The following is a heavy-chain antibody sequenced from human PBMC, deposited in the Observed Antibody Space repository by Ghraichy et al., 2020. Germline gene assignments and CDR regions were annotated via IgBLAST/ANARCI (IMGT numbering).Heavy chain of an antibody. CDR3: ARDMGQWLTYSPGMDV. Sequence: SETLSLTCTVSGGSITSYYWSWMRQPPGRGLEWIGYIFYTGSANYNPSLESRVTISVDTSKNQFSLRLNSVTTADTVVYYCARDMGQWLTYSPGMDVWGQGTTVTVSS. V-gene: IGHV4-59*01. CDR1: GGSITSYY. CDR2: IFYTGSA. D-gene: IGHD6-19*01. J-gene: IGHJ6*02.